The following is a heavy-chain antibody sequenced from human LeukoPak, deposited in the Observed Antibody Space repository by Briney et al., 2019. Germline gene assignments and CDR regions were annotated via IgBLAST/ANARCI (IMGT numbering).Heavy chain of an antibody. CDR1: GGTFSSYA. V-gene: IGHV1-69*13. CDR3: ARDRDTVVRYYYYGMDV. Sequence: GASVKVSCKASGGTFSSYAISWVRQVPGQGLEWMGGIIPIFGTANYAQKFQGRVTITADESTSTAYMELSSLRSEDTAVYYCARDRDTVVRYYYYGMDVWGQGTTVTVSS. CDR2: IIPIFGTA. J-gene: IGHJ6*02. D-gene: IGHD4-23*01.